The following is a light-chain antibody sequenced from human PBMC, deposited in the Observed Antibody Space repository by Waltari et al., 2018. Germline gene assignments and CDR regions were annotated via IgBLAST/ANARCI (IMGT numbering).Light chain of an antibody. J-gene: IGKJ3*01. CDR1: QSVNSNY. CDR3: QQYYTTPFT. V-gene: IGKV3-20*01. Sequence: DTVLTQSPGTMSLSPGERATLSCRASQSVNSNYLAWYQQRPGQAPRLLIYGASSRATGIPDRFSGSGSGTDFTLTISRLEPEDVAVYYCQQYYTTPFTFGPGTKVDIK. CDR2: GAS.